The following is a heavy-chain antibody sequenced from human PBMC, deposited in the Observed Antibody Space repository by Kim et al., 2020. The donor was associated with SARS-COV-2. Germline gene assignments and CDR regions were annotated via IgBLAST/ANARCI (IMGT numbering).Heavy chain of an antibody. Sequence: KYYADSVKGRFTISRDNSKNTLYLQMNSLRAEDTAVYYCAKLVGATSFDYWGQGTLVTVSS. CDR3: AKLVGATSFDY. V-gene: IGHV3-30*02. J-gene: IGHJ4*02. D-gene: IGHD1-26*01. CDR2: K.